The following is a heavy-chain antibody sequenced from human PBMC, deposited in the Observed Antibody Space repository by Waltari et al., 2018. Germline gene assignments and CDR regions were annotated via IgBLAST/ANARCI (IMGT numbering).Heavy chain of an antibody. CDR2: INHSGST. CDR3: ARGRMITFGGVIDPHGMDV. CDR1: GGSFSGYY. V-gene: IGHV4-34*01. J-gene: IGHJ6*02. Sequence: QVQLQQWGAGLLKPSETLSLTCAVYGGSFSGYYWSWIRQPPGKGLEWIGEINHSGSTNYNPSLKSRVTISVDTSKNQFSLKLSSVTAADTAVYYCARGRMITFGGVIDPHGMDVWGQGTTVTVSS. D-gene: IGHD3-16*02.